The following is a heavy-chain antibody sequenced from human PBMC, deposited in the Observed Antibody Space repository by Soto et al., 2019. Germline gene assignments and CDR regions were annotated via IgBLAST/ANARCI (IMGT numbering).Heavy chain of an antibody. J-gene: IGHJ4*01. Sequence: PGGSLRLSCAASGFTVSSNYMSWVHQAPGKGLEWVSVIYSGGSTYYADSVKGRFIISRDDSKNTLFLQMNSLRAEDTAVYYCATVKLLLTWIFDYWGHRTLVGVSS. CDR2: IYSGGST. CDR3: ATVKLLLTWIFDY. CDR1: GFTVSSNY. V-gene: IGHV3-66*01. D-gene: IGHD1-26*01.